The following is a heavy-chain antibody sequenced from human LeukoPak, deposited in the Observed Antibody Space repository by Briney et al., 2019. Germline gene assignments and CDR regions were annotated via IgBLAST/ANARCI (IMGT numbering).Heavy chain of an antibody. CDR1: GYTFTSYD. CDR3: ARVVKYSSGPLTDLLPYYFDS. D-gene: IGHD6-19*01. V-gene: IGHV1-8*03. CDR2: MNPNSGNT. Sequence: ASVKVSCKASGYTFTSYDINSVRPATGQGLERMGWMNPNSGNTGYAQKFQGRVTITKNTPISTAYMELSSLRSEDMAVYYCARVVKYSSGPLTDLLPYYFDSWGQGTLVTVSS. J-gene: IGHJ4*02.